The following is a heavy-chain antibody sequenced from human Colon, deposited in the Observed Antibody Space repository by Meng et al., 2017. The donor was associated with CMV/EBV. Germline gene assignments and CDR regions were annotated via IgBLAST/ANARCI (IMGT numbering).Heavy chain of an antibody. V-gene: IGHV3-23*01. D-gene: IGHD6-19*01. J-gene: IGHJ4*02. CDR2: ISGSGGST. CDR3: ASARAVAGASSYFDY. CDR1: GFTFSSYA. Sequence: GGSLRLSCAASGFTFSSYAMSWVRQAPGKGLEWVSAISGSGGSTYYADSVKGRFTISRDNSKNTLYLQMNSLRAEDTAIYYCASARAVAGASSYFDYWGQGTLVTVSS.